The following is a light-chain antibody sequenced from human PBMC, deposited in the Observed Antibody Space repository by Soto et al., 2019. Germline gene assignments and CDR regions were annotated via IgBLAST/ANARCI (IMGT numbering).Light chain of an antibody. J-gene: IGKJ4*01. CDR3: QQYNIYPLT. V-gene: IGKV1D-16*01. Sequence: DVQMTQSPSSLSASVGDGVTITCRASQDINSWLAWYQQKPGKAPKSLIYVASSLQTGVPLRFSGSGSGTVFTLTISSLQPEDSATYYCQQYNIYPLTFGGGTKVEIK. CDR2: VAS. CDR1: QDINSW.